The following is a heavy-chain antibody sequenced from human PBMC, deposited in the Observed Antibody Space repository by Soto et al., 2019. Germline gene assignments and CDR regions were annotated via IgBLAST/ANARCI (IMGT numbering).Heavy chain of an antibody. CDR1: GYTFTSYG. J-gene: IGHJ6*02. Sequence: GASVKVSWKASGYTFTSYGISWGRQAPGQGLEWMGWISAYNGNTNYAQKLQGRVTMTTDTSTSTAYMELRSLRSDDTAVYYCAREKANEIYYYYGMDVWGQGTTVTVPS. CDR3: AREKANEIYYYYGMDV. D-gene: IGHD1-1*01. V-gene: IGHV1-18*04. CDR2: ISAYNGNT.